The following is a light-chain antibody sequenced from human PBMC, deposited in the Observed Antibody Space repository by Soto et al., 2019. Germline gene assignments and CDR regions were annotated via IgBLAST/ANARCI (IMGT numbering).Light chain of an antibody. CDR3: QQASSSLLP. CDR2: SAS. J-gene: IGKJ4*01. V-gene: IGKV1-12*01. CDR1: QAISSW. Sequence: IQMTQSPSSVSASVGDRVTITCRASQAISSWLAWYQQKPGKPPNLLIYSASTLRSGVPSRVSGSESGADFTLTITNLQPEDFATYYCQQASSSLLPFGGGTRGDI.